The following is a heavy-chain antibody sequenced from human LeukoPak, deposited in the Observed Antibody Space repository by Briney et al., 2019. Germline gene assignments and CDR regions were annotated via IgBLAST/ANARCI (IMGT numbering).Heavy chain of an antibody. D-gene: IGHD6-19*01. V-gene: IGHV3-11*01. CDR2: ISSSGSTI. J-gene: IGHJ1*01. CDR3: ARDSSGWYLQYFQH. Sequence: GGSLRLSCAASGFTFSDYYMSWIRQAPGKGLEWVSYISSSGSTICYADSVKGRFTISRDNAKNSLYLQMNSLRAEDTAVYYCARDSSGWYLQYFQHWGQGTLVTVSS. CDR1: GFTFSDYY.